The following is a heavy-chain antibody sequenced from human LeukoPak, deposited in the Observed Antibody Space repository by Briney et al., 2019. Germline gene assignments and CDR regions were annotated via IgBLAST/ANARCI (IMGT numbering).Heavy chain of an antibody. V-gene: IGHV3-21*01. CDR1: GFTFSSYS. Sequence: GGSLRLSCAASGFTFSSYSMNWVRQAPGKGLEWVSSISSSSSYIYYADSVKGRFTISRDNAKNSLYLQMNSLRAEDTAVYYCAKENSGSSGYFDYWGQGTLVTVSS. J-gene: IGHJ4*02. CDR3: AKENSGSSGYFDY. D-gene: IGHD1-26*01. CDR2: ISSSSSYI.